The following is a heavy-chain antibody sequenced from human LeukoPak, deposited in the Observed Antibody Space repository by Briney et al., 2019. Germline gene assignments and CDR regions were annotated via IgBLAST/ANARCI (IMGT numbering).Heavy chain of an antibody. V-gene: IGHV3-74*01. D-gene: IGHD3-10*01. CDR3: ARDLYYFEH. Sequence: GGSLRLSCAASGFTFSSYWMHWVRQPPGKGLVWVSRINSDGSSTTYADAVKGRFTIPRDNAKNALYLQMNSLRAEDTAVYYCARDLYYFEHWGQGTLVTVSS. CDR1: GFTFSSYW. CDR2: INSDGSST. J-gene: IGHJ4*02.